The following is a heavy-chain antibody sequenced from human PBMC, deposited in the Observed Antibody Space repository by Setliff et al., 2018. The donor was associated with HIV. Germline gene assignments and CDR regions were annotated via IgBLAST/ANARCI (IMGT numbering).Heavy chain of an antibody. V-gene: IGHV3-23*01. CDR2: TTSNGRTT. CDR3: AKAWGSGYPSFESALMFDV. D-gene: IGHD3-16*01. J-gene: IGHJ4*02. CDR1: GFTFSAYA. Sequence: GGSLRLSCAASGFTFSAYAMTWVRRAPGRGLEWVSATTSNGRTTDYAESVRGRFILSRDNSGNTLYLQMTSLRAGDTAVYYCAKAWGSGYPSFESALMFDVWGQGTLVTVSS.